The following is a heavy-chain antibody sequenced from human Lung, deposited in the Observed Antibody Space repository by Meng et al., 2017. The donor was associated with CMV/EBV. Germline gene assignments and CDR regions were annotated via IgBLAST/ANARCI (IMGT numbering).Heavy chain of an antibody. CDR3: ARRDYYDLGSGN. CDR1: GNGFTTYW. J-gene: IGHJ4*02. V-gene: IGHV5-51*01. Sequence: GGSLRLXCKVSGNGFTTYWIDWVRQISGKGLEWMGIIYPRDSDTVYMMSFQGRVTISADKSINTVYLQWDSLRASDTAMYYCARRDYYDLGSGNWGQGTLVTVSS. D-gene: IGHD3-10*01. CDR2: IYPRDSDT.